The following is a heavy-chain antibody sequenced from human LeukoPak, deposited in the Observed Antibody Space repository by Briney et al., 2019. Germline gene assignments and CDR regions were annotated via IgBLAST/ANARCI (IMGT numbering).Heavy chain of an antibody. D-gene: IGHD6-19*01. J-gene: IGHJ4*02. CDR2: ISSNGGNT. CDR3: ARGGYSSGWYRD. V-gene: IGHV3-64*02. CDR1: GFTFTTSA. Sequence: GGSLRLSCAASGFTFTTSAMHWVRQAPGKGLEYVSAISSNGGNTFYADSVRGRFTISRDNSKNTLYLQRSSLRAEDTAFYYCARGGYSSGWYRDWGQGTLVTVSS.